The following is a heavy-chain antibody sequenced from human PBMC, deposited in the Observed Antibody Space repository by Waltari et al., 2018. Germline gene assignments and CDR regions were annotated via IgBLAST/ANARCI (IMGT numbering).Heavy chain of an antibody. CDR1: GFIFSTYG. Sequence: QVQLVESGGGVVQSGRSLRLSCAASGFIFSTYGMHWVRQAPGKGLEWVAVTSYDGMNEYYADSVKGRFTISRDNSKNTVYLQLNSLRAEDTAVYYCARDRLRMVAIAKGPLSDPWGQGTLVIVSS. D-gene: IGHD2-21*01. CDR3: ARDRLRMVAIAKGPLSDP. J-gene: IGHJ5*02. V-gene: IGHV3-30*03. CDR2: TSYDGMNE.